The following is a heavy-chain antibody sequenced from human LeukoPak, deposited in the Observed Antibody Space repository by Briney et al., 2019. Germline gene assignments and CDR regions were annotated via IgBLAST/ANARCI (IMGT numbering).Heavy chain of an antibody. V-gene: IGHV3-30*18. CDR3: AKDTTELVLTFDY. D-gene: IGHD2-8*01. Sequence: GGSLRLSCAASGFTFSSYAMHWVRQAPGKGLEWVAVTSHDGSNKYYADSVKGRFTISRDNSKNPLYLQMNSLRAEDTAVYYCAKDTTELVLTFDYWGQGTLVTVSS. CDR2: TSHDGSNK. CDR1: GFTFSSYA. J-gene: IGHJ4*02.